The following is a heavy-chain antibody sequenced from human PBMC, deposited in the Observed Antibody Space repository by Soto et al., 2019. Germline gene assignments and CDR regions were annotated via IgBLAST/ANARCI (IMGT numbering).Heavy chain of an antibody. V-gene: IGHV3-30-3*01. CDR3: ARERVAAAGTILYYYGLDV. Sequence: QVQLVESGGGVVQPGRSLRLSCAASGFTFSSYAMHWVRQAPGKGLEWVAVISYDGSNKYYADSVKGRFTISRDNSKNTLYLQMTSLRAEDTAVYYCARERVAAAGTILYYYGLDVWGQGTTVTVSS. D-gene: IGHD6-13*01. CDR2: ISYDGSNK. CDR1: GFTFSSYA. J-gene: IGHJ6*02.